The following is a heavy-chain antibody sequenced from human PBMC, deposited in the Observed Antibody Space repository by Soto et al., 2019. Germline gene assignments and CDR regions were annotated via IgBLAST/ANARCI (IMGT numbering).Heavy chain of an antibody. Sequence: QVQLQESGPGLVKPSQTLSLTCTVSGGSISSGGYYWSWIRQHPGKGLEWIGYIYYSGSTYYNPSLKSRVNISVDTSKNQFSLKLSSVTAADTAVYYCARGDGDYVSNYYGMDVWVQGTTVTVSS. CDR2: IYYSGST. D-gene: IGHD4-17*01. J-gene: IGHJ6*02. V-gene: IGHV4-31*03. CDR1: GGSISSGGYY. CDR3: ARGDGDYVSNYYGMDV.